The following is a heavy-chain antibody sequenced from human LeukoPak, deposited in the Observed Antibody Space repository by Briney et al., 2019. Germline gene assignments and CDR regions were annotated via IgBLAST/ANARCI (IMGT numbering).Heavy chain of an antibody. J-gene: IGHJ4*02. CDR2: ISGSGGST. CDR1: GFTFSSYA. V-gene: IGHV3-23*01. D-gene: IGHD6-6*01. Sequence: GGSLRLSCAASGFTFSSYAMSWVRQAPGKGLEWVSAISGSGGSTYYADSVKGRFTISRDNSKNTLYLQMNSLRAEDTAVYYCARVSSSPKHYYFDYWGQGTLVTVSS. CDR3: ARVSSSPKHYYFDY.